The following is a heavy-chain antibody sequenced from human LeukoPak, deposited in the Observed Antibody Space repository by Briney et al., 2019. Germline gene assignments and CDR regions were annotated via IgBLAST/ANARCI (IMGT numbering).Heavy chain of an antibody. V-gene: IGHV4-39*01. J-gene: IGHJ5*02. CDR2: IYYSGCT. Sequence: PSETLSLTCTVSGGSISSSSYYWGWIRQPPGKGLEWIGSIYYSGCTDYNPSLKSRVTISVNTSKNQVSLKLSSVTAADTAVYYWASLRFLEWLHNWFDPWGQGTLVTVSS. CDR3: ASLRFLEWLHNWFDP. D-gene: IGHD3-3*01. CDR1: GGSISSSSYY.